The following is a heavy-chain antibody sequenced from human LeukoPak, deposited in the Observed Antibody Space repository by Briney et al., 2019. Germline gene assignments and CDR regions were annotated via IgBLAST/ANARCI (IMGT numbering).Heavy chain of an antibody. Sequence: SETLSLTCTVPGGSISSYYWSWIRQPAGKGLEWIGRIYATGSTNYNASLKSRVTMSVDTSKNQFSLKLSSVTAADTAVYYCARGASILYYYDSSGSSYYFDYWGQGTLVTVSS. D-gene: IGHD3-22*01. CDR1: GGSISSYY. CDR2: IYATGST. V-gene: IGHV4-4*07. CDR3: ARGASILYYYDSSGSSYYFDY. J-gene: IGHJ4*02.